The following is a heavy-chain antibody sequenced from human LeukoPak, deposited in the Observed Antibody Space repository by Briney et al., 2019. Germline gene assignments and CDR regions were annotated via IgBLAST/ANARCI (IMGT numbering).Heavy chain of an antibody. V-gene: IGHV4-61*02. CDR3: ARVAAAGRAVFDY. D-gene: IGHD6-13*01. CDR1: GGSISSGSYY. CDR2: IYSSGST. Sequence: SETLSLTCTVSGGSISSGSYYWSWIRQPAGKGLEWIGRIYSSGSTNYNPSLKSRVTISVDMSKNQFSLKLSSVTAADTAVYYCARVAAAGRAVFDYWGQGTLVTVSS. J-gene: IGHJ4*02.